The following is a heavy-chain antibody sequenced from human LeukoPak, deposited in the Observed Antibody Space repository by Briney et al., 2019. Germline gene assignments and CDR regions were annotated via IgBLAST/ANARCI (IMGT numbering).Heavy chain of an antibody. D-gene: IGHD3-22*01. CDR1: GFTFSSYG. J-gene: IGHJ6*03. CDR2: IRYDGSNK. V-gene: IGHV3-30*02. Sequence: PGGSLRLSCAASGFTFSSYGMHWVRQAPGKGLEWVAFIRYDGSNKYYADSVKGRFTISRDNSKNTLYLQMNSLRAEDTAVYFCARTYDHTGSHYYYYMDVWGKGTTVTVSS. CDR3: ARTYDHTGSHYYYYMDV.